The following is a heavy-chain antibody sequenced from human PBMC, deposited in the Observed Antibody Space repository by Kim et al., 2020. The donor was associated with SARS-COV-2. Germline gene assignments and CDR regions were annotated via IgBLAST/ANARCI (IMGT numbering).Heavy chain of an antibody. CDR1: GVSISTYY. CDR3: ARVGRQLERRNPFDL. D-gene: IGHD1-1*01. J-gene: IGHJ3*01. CDR2: TSYSGDS. Sequence: SETLSLTCTVSGVSISTYYWSWVRQPPGKGLEWIGYTSYSGDSSYNASFKSRVTISLDMSKNQCSLRLSSVTAADTTIYYCARVGRQLERRNPFDLWGQGAMVTVSS. V-gene: IGHV4-59*01.